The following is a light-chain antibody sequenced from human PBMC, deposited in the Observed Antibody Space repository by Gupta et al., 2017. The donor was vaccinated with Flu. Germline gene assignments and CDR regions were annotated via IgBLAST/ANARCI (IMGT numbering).Light chain of an antibody. Sequence: PSSLSASVGDRVTITCQASQGINNYLNWYQHRPGKAPKLLIYGASYLETGVPSRFSGGGSGTDFTFVISDLQPEDAATYFCQQEDSHPVTFGGGTNVQI. CDR2: GAS. CDR3: QQEDSHPVT. CDR1: QGINNY. J-gene: IGKJ4*01. V-gene: IGKV1-33*01.